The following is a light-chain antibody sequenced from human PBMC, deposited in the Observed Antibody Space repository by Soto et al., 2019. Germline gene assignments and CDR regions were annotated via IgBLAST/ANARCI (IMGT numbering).Light chain of an antibody. J-gene: IGKJ1*01. V-gene: IGKV3-11*01. CDR3: QQYNNWPSGT. CDR1: QSVSGS. Sequence: EIVLTQSPAILSLSPGEKATLSCRASQSVSGSLGWYQQKPGQAPRLIIYDASVRATGIPARFSGSGSGTDFTLTISSLEPEDFAVYYCQQYNNWPSGTFGQGTKVDIK. CDR2: DAS.